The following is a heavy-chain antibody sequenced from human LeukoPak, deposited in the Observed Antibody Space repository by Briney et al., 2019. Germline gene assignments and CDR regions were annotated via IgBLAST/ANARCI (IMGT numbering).Heavy chain of an antibody. CDR2: IYTSGST. D-gene: IGHD5-12*01. J-gene: IGHJ6*02. V-gene: IGHV4-61*02. Sequence: PSETLSLTCTVSGGSISSGSYYWSWIRQPAGKGLEWIGRIYTSGSTNYNPSLKSRVTISVDTSKNQFSLELSSVTAADTAVYYCARDHHLFGYAGYYYYYGMDVWGQGTTVTVSS. CDR1: GGSISSGSYY. CDR3: ARDHHLFGYAGYYYYYGMDV.